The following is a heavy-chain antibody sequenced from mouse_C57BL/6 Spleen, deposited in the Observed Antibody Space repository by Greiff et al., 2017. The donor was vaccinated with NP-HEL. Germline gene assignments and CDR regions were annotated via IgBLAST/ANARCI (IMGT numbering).Heavy chain of an antibody. D-gene: IGHD1-1*01. CDR2: INPNNGGT. V-gene: IGHV1-22*01. J-gene: IGHJ4*01. CDR3: ARGGLLMDY. Sequence: VQLKQSGPELVKPGASVKMSCKASGYTFTDYSMHWVKQSHGKSLEWIGYINPNNGGTSYNQKFKGKATLTVNKSSSTAYMELRSLTSEDSAVYYCARGGLLMDYWGQGTSVTVSS. CDR1: GYTFTDYS.